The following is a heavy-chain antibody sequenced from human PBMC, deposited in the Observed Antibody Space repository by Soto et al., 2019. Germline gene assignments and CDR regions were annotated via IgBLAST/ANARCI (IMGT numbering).Heavy chain of an antibody. Sequence: QVQLVESGGGVVQPGRSLRLSCAASRFTFSYYAMHWIRQAPGKGLEWLAVILSDGSKQYHAESVKGRFTISRDNSKSSLYLQMNSRGVEDWAVFYCGRTIAVAGPDAFDMGGKGTMVTVSS. CDR2: ILSDGSKQ. D-gene: IGHD6-19*01. J-gene: IGHJ3*02. CDR1: RFTFSYYA. V-gene: IGHV3-30*04. CDR3: GRTIAVAGPDAFDM.